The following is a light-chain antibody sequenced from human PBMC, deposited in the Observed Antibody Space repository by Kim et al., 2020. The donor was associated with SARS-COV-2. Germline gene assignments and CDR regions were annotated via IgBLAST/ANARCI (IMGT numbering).Light chain of an antibody. CDR2: DND. CDR1: SSNIGNNY. CDR3: GTWDSSLGAYV. J-gene: IGLJ1*01. Sequence: GQRVTISCSGSSSNIGNNYVSWYQQLPRTAPKLLIYDNDKRPSGIPDRFSGSKSGTSATLGITGLQTGDEADYYCGTWDSSLGAYVFGTGTKVTVL. V-gene: IGLV1-51*01.